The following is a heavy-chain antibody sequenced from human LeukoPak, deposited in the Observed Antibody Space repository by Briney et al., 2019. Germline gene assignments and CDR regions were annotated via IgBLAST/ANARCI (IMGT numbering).Heavy chain of an antibody. CDR3: ARAEYSSSSGYYYYYYMDV. D-gene: IGHD6-6*01. V-gene: IGHV3-7*01. J-gene: IGHJ6*03. Sequence: GGSLRLSCAASGFTFSSYWMSWVRQAPGKGLEWVANIKQDGSEKYYVDSVKGRFTISRDNAKNSLYLQMNSLRAEDTAAYYCARAEYSSSSGYYYYYYMDVWGKGTTVTVSS. CDR1: GFTFSSYW. CDR2: IKQDGSEK.